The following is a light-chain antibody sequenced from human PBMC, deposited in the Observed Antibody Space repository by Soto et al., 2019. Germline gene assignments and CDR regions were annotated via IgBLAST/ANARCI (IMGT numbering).Light chain of an antibody. CDR3: QLYCGNTWA. J-gene: IGKJ1*01. Sequence: DIVMIQSPDSLAVSLGERATINCKSSQSVLYSSNNKNYLAWYQQKPGQPPKLLIYWASTRESGVPDRFSGSGSGTDFTLTISSLQAEDVAVYYCQLYCGNTWAFGQGTKVEIK. CDR2: WAS. CDR1: QSVLYSSNNKNY. V-gene: IGKV4-1*01.